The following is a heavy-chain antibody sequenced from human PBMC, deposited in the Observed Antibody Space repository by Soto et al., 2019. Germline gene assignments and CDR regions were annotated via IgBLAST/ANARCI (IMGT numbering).Heavy chain of an antibody. CDR2: IYYTGSS. J-gene: IGHJ4*02. CDR1: GGSISSGVYY. Sequence: SEPLSLTCNVYGGSISSGVYYWSWIRQHPGKGLEWIGYIYYTGSSYYNPSLKSRVSISVDTSQNQFSLRLNSVTAADTAVYYCARTYRENSGPTFDSWGQRTLVTVS. CDR3: ARTYRENSGPTFDS. V-gene: IGHV4-31*03. D-gene: IGHD1-26*01.